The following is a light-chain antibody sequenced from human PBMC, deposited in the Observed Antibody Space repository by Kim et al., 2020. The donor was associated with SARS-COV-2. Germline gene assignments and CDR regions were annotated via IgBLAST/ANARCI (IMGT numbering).Light chain of an antibody. CDR3: QRENSYPLT. Sequence: AIRMTQSPSSFSASTGDRVTITCRASQGISSYLAWYQKKPGKAPKLLIYAASTLQSGVTSRFSGSGSGTEITLTIRCLQSEDFATYYCQRENSYPLTFGGGTKLEI. V-gene: IGKV1-8*01. CDR2: AAS. CDR1: QGISSY. J-gene: IGKJ4*01.